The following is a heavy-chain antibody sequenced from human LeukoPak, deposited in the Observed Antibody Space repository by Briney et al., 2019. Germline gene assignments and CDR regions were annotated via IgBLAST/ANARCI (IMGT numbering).Heavy chain of an antibody. Sequence: KPSETLSLTCSVSGVSISNYYWSWIRQPPGKGLEWLGYIYYSGSTKYNSSLKSRVTISVQTSNNPFSLNLSSVTAADTAVYYCARSSSILTIPTFDYWGRGTLVTVSS. CDR3: ARSSSILTIPTFDY. CDR1: GVSISNYY. D-gene: IGHD5-24*01. CDR2: IYYSGST. J-gene: IGHJ4*02. V-gene: IGHV4-59*01.